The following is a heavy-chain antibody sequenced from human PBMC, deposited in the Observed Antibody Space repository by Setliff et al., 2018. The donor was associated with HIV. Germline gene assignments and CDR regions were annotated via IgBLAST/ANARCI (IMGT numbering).Heavy chain of an antibody. J-gene: IGHJ4*02. D-gene: IGHD3-22*01. CDR3: VRGSGYYYFDN. CDR1: GFIFDDYG. Sequence: GGSLRLSCAASGFIFDDYGMSWVRQAPGKGLEWVSGINWNGGRTGYADSVKGRFTISRDNSKNMLYPQMNSLSADDTAVYYCVRGSGYYYFDNWGQGALVTVSS. CDR2: INWNGGRT. V-gene: IGHV3-20*04.